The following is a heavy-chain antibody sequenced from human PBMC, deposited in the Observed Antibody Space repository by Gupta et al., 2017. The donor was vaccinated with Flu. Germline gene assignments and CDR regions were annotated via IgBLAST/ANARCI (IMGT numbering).Heavy chain of an antibody. CDR3: AKEGSRRPLEDV. V-gene: IGHV3-23*01. CDR2: INDNGGTS. CDR1: GFPFSTYA. D-gene: IGHD3-3*01. J-gene: IGHJ6*04. Sequence: EVQLLESGGGLVKPGGSLRLSCVAPGFPFSTYAMNRVRQAPGGGLGGVSDINDNGGTSHYASSVQGRFTISRDNSKNTLYLQMNSLRAEDTAVYYCAKEGSRRPLEDVWGKGTTVTVSS.